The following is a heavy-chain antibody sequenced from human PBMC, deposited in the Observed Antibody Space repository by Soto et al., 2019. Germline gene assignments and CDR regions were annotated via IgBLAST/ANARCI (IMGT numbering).Heavy chain of an antibody. J-gene: IGHJ4*02. Sequence: AVNVSCKASGGTFGSHGVAWVRQAPGQGLEWMGGFIAMLGTPTYAKKVQGRATITAXXXXTXSXLXLXXXXSEXTAVYFCARGAMAKFDYWGQGTVVT. CDR2: FIAMLGTP. CDR3: ARGAMAKFDY. D-gene: IGHD5-18*01. V-gene: IGHV1-69*13. CDR1: GGTFGSHG.